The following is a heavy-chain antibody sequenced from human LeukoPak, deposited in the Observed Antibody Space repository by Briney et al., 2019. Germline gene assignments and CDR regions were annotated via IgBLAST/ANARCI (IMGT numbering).Heavy chain of an antibody. Sequence: SETLFLTCTVSGGSISSYYWSWIRQPAGKGLEWIGRIYTSGSTNYNPSLKSRVTMSVDTSKNQFSLKLSSVTAADTAVYYCATSGYCSSTSCRNNYYYYMDVWGKGTTVTVSS. D-gene: IGHD2-2*01. J-gene: IGHJ6*03. CDR1: GGSISSYY. V-gene: IGHV4-4*07. CDR3: ATSGYCSSTSCRNNYYYYMDV. CDR2: IYTSGST.